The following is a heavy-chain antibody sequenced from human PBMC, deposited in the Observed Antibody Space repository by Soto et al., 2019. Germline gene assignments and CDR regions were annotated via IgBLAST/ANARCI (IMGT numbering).Heavy chain of an antibody. V-gene: IGHV3-23*01. J-gene: IGHJ4*02. Sequence: GGSLRLSCAASGFTFSSYAMSWVRQAPGKGLEWVSAISGSGGSTYYADSVKGRSTISRDNSKNTLYLQMNSLRAEDTAVYYCAKEAAYYYDSSGYYPFGYWGQGTLVTVSS. CDR2: ISGSGGST. D-gene: IGHD3-22*01. CDR1: GFTFSSYA. CDR3: AKEAAYYYDSSGYYPFGY.